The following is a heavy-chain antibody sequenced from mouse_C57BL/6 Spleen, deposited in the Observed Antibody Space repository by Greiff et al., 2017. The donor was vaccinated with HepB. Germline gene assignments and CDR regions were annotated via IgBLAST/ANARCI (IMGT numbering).Heavy chain of an antibody. CDR3: ARDGYDWYFDV. CDR1: GFTFSDYG. V-gene: IGHV5-15*01. Sequence: DVMLVESGGGLVQPGGSLKLSCAASGFTFSDYGMAWVRQAPRKGPEWVAFISNLAYSIYYADTVTGRFTISRENAKNTLYLEMSSLRSEDTAMYYCARDGYDWYFDVWGTGTTVTVSS. CDR2: ISNLAYSI. D-gene: IGHD2-2*01. J-gene: IGHJ1*03.